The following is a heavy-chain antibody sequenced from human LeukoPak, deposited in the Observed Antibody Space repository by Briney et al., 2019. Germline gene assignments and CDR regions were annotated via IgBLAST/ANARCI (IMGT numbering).Heavy chain of an antibody. CDR1: GGPISSGSHY. V-gene: IGHV4-39*01. J-gene: IGHJ4*02. D-gene: IGHD2-15*01. CDR3: ASSNSLVVVVATQFDY. CDR2: IYYTGST. Sequence: SETLSLTCSVSGGPISSGSHYWGWIRQPPGTGLEWIGSIYYTGSTYYNPSLKSRVIISVDTSKNQFSLGLSSVTAADTAVYYCASSNSLVVVVATQFDYWGQGTLVTVSS.